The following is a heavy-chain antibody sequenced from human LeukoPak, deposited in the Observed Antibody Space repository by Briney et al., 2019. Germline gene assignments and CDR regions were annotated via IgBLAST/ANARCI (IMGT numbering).Heavy chain of an antibody. CDR1: GGSISSYY. V-gene: IGHV4-59*12. CDR3: ARNVLLWFGELYDSPSFDY. CDR2: IYYSGST. J-gene: IGHJ4*02. Sequence: MSSETLSLTCTVSGGSISSYYWSWIRQPPGKGLEWIGYIYYSGSTNYNPSLKSRVTISVDTSKNQFSLKLSSVTAADTAVYYCARNVLLWFGELYDSPSFDYWGQGTLVTVSS. D-gene: IGHD3-10*01.